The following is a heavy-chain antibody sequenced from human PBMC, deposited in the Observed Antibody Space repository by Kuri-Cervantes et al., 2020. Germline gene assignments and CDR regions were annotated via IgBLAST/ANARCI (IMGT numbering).Heavy chain of an antibody. CDR2: VDWDDDK. J-gene: IGHJ5*02. Sequence: SGPTLVKPTQTLTLTCTFSGFSLTTSGMSVTWVRQPPGKALEWLALVDWDDDKYYSTSLKTRLTISKDTSENQVVLTMTNMDPVDTATYYCAQMVYAPPPRFDPWGQGTLVTVSS. CDR3: AQMVYAPPPRFDP. D-gene: IGHD2-8*01. V-gene: IGHV2-70*12. CDR1: GFSLTTSGMS.